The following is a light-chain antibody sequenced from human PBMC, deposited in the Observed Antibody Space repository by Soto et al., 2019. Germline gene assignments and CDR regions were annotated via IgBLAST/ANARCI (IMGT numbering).Light chain of an antibody. CDR3: CSYAGSYTLVV. CDR1: SSDVGDYNY. Sequence: QSALTQPRSVSGSPGQSVTISCTGTSSDVGDYNYVSWYQQYPGKAPKLVIYDVSKRPSGVPDRFSGSKSGNTASLTISGLQAEDEADYYCCSYAGSYTLVVFGGGTKVTVL. J-gene: IGLJ2*01. CDR2: DVS. V-gene: IGLV2-11*01.